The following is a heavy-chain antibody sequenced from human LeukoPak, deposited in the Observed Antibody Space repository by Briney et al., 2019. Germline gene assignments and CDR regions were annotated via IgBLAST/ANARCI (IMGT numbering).Heavy chain of an antibody. D-gene: IGHD6-13*01. V-gene: IGHV4-31*03. CDR1: GGSISSGGYY. J-gene: IGHJ6*02. Sequence: SETLSLTCTVSGGSISSGGYYWSWIRQHPGKGLEWIGYIYYSGSTYYNPSLKSRVTISVDTSKNQFSLKLSSVTAADTAVYYCARVASRIAAAGTSVPYYYYGMDVWGQGTTVTVSS. CDR3: ARVASRIAAAGTSVPYYYYGMDV. CDR2: IYYSGST.